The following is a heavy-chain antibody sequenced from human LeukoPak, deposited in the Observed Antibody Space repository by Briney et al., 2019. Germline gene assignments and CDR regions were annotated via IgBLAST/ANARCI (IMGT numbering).Heavy chain of an antibody. D-gene: IGHD2-2*01. CDR2: INHSGST. CDR1: GGSFSGYY. J-gene: IGHJ5*02. V-gene: IGHV4-34*10. Sequence: PSETLSLTCAVYGGSFSGYYWSWIRQPPGKGLEWIGEINHSGSTNYNPSLKSRVTTSVDTSKNQFSLKLSSVTAADTAVYYCAGYCSSTSCSGNWFDPWGQGTLVTVSS. CDR3: AGYCSSTSCSGNWFDP.